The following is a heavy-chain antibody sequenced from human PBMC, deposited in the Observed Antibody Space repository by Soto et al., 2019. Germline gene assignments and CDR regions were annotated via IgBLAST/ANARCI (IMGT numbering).Heavy chain of an antibody. CDR1: GYTLTELS. Sequence: ASVKVSCKVSGYTLTELSMHWVRQAPGKGLEWMGGFDPEDGETIYAQKFQGRVTMTEDTSTDTAYMELSSLRSEDTAVYYCATDLVVVVAATHGGFDPWGQGTLVTVSS. CDR3: ATDLVVVVAATHGGFDP. V-gene: IGHV1-24*01. J-gene: IGHJ5*02. CDR2: FDPEDGET. D-gene: IGHD2-15*01.